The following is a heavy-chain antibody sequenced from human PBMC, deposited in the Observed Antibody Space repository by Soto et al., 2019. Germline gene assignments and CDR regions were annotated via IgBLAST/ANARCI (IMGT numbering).Heavy chain of an antibody. CDR3: ARGEYDFWSGYYSGVLDC. V-gene: IGHV3-74*01. D-gene: IGHD3-3*01. CDR2: INSDGSST. Sequence: EVQLVESGGGLVQPGGSLRLSCAASGFTFSSYWMHWVRQAPGKGLVWVSRINSDGSSTSYADSVKGRCTISRDNAKNTLYLQLNSLRAEDTAVYYCARGEYDFWSGYYSGVLDCWGQGTLVTVSS. CDR1: GFTFSSYW. J-gene: IGHJ4*02.